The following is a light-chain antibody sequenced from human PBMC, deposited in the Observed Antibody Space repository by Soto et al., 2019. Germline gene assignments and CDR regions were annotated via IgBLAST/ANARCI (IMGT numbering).Light chain of an antibody. CDR3: SSYTSIRSLGI. CDR2: EVS. V-gene: IGLV2-14*01. J-gene: IGLJ1*01. CDR1: GSDVGSYKY. Sequence: QSALTQPASVSGSLGQSITISCTGTGSDVGSYKYVSWYQQHPGKAPKLIIFEVSNRPSGVSDRFSGSKSGNTASLTISGLQAEDEADYFCSSYTSIRSLGIFGTGTKLTVL.